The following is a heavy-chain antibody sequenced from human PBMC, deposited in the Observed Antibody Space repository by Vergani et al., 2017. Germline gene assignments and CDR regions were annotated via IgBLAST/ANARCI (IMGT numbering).Heavy chain of an antibody. D-gene: IGHD3-22*01. CDR1: GGTFSSYS. J-gene: IGHJ4*02. CDR3: ARDLFYYDSSGYYSGFFDY. Sequence: VQLVQSGAEVKKPGSSVKVSCKASGGTFSSYSMNWVRQAPGKGLEWVSSISSSSSYIYYADSVKGRFTISRDNAKNSLYLQMNSLRAEDTAVYYCARDLFYYDSSGYYSGFFDYWGQGTLVTVSS. V-gene: IGHV3-21*01. CDR2: ISSSSSYI.